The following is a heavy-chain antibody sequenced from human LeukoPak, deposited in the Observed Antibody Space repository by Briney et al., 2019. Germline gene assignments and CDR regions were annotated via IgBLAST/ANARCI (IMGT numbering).Heavy chain of an antibody. J-gene: IGHJ4*02. CDR2: ISNRGSTT. Sequence: GGSLRLSCAASGFTFSDYYMNWLRQAPGKGLEWLSYISNRGSTTYYADSVKGRFIISRDNAKNSLYLQMNSLRAEDTAVYSCAKDGVGWYYNFDYWGVGTLVTVSS. CDR1: GFTFSDYY. D-gene: IGHD6-19*01. CDR3: AKDGVGWYYNFDY. V-gene: IGHV3-11*01.